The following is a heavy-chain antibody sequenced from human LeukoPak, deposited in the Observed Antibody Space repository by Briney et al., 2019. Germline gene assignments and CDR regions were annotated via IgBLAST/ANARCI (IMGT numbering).Heavy chain of an antibody. CDR3: TTDYYDYVWGSYRPDY. CDR2: IRSKAYGGTT. V-gene: IGHV3-49*04. CDR1: GFTFGDYA. D-gene: IGHD3-16*02. Sequence: GGSLRLSCTASGFTFGDYAMSWVRQAPGKGLEWVGFIRSKAYGGTTEYAASVKGRFTISRDDSKSIAYLQMNSLKTEDTAVYYCTTDYYDYVWGSYRPDYWGQGTLVTVSS. J-gene: IGHJ4*02.